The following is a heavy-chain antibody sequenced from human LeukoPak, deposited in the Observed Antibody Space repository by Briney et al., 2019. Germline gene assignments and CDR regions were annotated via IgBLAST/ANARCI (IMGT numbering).Heavy chain of an antibody. V-gene: IGHV3-23*01. D-gene: IGHD1-26*01. Sequence: GGSLRLSCEVSGFTFSSYAMSWVRQAPGKGLEWVSAISGSGGSTYYADSVKGRFTISRDNSKNTLYLQMNSLRAEDTAVYYCAKTLRELLSHDAFDIWGQGTMVTVSS. CDR2: ISGSGGST. CDR3: AKTLRELLSHDAFDI. J-gene: IGHJ3*02. CDR1: GFTFSSYA.